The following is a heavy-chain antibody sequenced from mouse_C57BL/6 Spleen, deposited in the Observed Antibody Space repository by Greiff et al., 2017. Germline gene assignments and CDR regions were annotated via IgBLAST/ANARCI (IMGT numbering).Heavy chain of an antibody. D-gene: IGHD3-2*02. V-gene: IGHV1-53*01. J-gene: IGHJ3*01. Sequence: VQLQQPGTELVKPGASVKLSCKASGYTFTSYWMHWVKQRPGQGLEWIGNINPSNGGTNYNEKLKSKATLTVDKSSSTAYMQLSSLTSEDSAVYYCARTAQARPWFAYWGQGTLVTVSA. CDR1: GYTFTSYW. CDR2: INPSNGGT. CDR3: ARTAQARPWFAY.